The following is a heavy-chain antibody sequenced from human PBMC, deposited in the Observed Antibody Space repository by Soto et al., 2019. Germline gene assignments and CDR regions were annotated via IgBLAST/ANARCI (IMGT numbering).Heavy chain of an antibody. Sequence: ASVKVSCKASGYTFTSYGISWVRQAPGQGLEWMGWISAYNGNTNYAQKLQGRVTMTTDTSTSTAYMELRSLRSDDTAVYYCARDARFLEWLLPFDYWGQGTLVTVSS. D-gene: IGHD3-3*01. V-gene: IGHV1-18*01. CDR2: ISAYNGNT. J-gene: IGHJ4*02. CDR1: GYTFTSYG. CDR3: ARDARFLEWLLPFDY.